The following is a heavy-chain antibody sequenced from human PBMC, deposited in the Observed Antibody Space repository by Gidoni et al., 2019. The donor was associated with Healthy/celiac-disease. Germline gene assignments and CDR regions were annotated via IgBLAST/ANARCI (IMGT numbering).Heavy chain of an antibody. V-gene: IGHV3-33*01. CDR1: GFTFSSYG. Sequence: QVQMVESGGGVLQPGSSLRLSGAASGFTFSSYGLHWVRQAPGTGLEWGAFIWYDGSNKYYADSVKGRFTISRDNSKNTLYLQMNSLIAEYTAVYYCARDFNSQQWLVHWGQGTLVTVSS. CDR3: ARDFNSQQWLVH. D-gene: IGHD6-19*01. J-gene: IGHJ4*02. CDR2: IWYDGSNK.